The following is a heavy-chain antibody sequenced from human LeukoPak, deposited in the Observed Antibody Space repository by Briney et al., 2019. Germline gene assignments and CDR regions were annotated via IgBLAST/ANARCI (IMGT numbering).Heavy chain of an antibody. D-gene: IGHD3-22*01. Sequence: GGSLRLSCAASGFTFSSYGMHWVRQAPGKGLEWVSVIYSGGSTYYADSVKGRFTISRDNSKNTLYLQMNSLRAEDTAVYYCARVGSSGYYFGHFDYWGQGTLVTVSS. CDR3: ARVGSSGYYFGHFDY. CDR1: GFTFSSYG. CDR2: IYSGGST. V-gene: IGHV3-66*01. J-gene: IGHJ4*02.